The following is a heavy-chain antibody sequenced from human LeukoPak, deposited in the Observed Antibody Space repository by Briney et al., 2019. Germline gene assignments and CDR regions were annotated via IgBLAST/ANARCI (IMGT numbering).Heavy chain of an antibody. CDR2: ISPYNGNT. CDR3: ARDRQCGY. Sequence: PAASVKVSCKASGYTFTSYGISWGRHAPGQGLEWMGWISPYNGNTNYAPKLQGRLTMTTDTSTSTAYMELRSLRSDDTAVYYCARDRQCGYWGQGTLVTVSS. V-gene: IGHV1-18*01. D-gene: IGHD2-21*01. CDR1: GYTFTSYG. J-gene: IGHJ4*02.